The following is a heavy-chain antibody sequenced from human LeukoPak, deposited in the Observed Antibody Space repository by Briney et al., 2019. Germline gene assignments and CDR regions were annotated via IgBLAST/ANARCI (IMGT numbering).Heavy chain of an antibody. V-gene: IGHV3-15*01. CDR1: GFIFSDAW. J-gene: IGHJ4*02. D-gene: IGHD1-1*01. CDR3: TTGQVKTDDDY. Sequence: GGSLRLSCAGSGFIFSDAWMSWVRQAPGKGLEWVGRIKRESDGGTTDYGAPVKGRFIISRDDSKTTVYLQMNSLRTEDTAVYYCTTGQVKTDDDYWGQGTLVTVSS. CDR2: IKRESDGGTT.